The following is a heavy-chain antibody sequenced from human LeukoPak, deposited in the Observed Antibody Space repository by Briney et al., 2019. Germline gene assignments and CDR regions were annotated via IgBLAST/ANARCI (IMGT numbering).Heavy chain of an antibody. J-gene: IGHJ4*02. CDR1: GFTFRSYA. V-gene: IGHV3-23*01. D-gene: IGHD5-12*01. CDR3: AKDQTVATTSNFDY. Sequence: PGGSLRLSCAASGFTFRSYAMSWVRQAPGKGLEWVSAISGSGGSTYYADSVKGRFTISRDNSKNTLYLQMNSLRAEDTAVYYCAKDQTVATTSNFDYWGQGTLVTVSS. CDR2: ISGSGGST.